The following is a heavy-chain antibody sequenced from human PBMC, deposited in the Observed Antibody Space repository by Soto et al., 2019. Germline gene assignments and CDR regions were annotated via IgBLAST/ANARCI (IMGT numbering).Heavy chain of an antibody. CDR1: GGSISSYY. CDR3: ARQVEDIVVVVAATTYYYYMDV. CDR2: IYYSGST. V-gene: IGHV4-59*08. D-gene: IGHD2-15*01. J-gene: IGHJ6*03. Sequence: SETLSLTCTVSGGSISSYYWSWIRQPPGKGLEWIGYIYYSGSTNYNPSLKSRVTISVDTSKNQFSLKLSSVTAADTDVYYCARQVEDIVVVVAATTYYYYMDVWGKGTTVTVSS.